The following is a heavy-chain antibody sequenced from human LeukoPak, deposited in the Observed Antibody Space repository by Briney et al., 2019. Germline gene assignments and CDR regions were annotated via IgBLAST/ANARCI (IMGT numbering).Heavy chain of an antibody. CDR3: ARQRYTALVFDY. Sequence: PSETLSLTCTVSGGSITSYYWSWIRQPPGQGLEWIGYIFYTGSTKYNPSLESRVTISVDTSKNQLSLNLGSVTAADTAVYYCARQRYTALVFDYWGQGTLVTVSS. CDR2: IFYTGST. CDR1: GGSITSYY. V-gene: IGHV4-59*08. D-gene: IGHD5-18*01. J-gene: IGHJ4*02.